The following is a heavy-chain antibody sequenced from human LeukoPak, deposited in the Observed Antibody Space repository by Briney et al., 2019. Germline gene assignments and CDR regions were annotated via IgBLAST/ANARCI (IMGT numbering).Heavy chain of an antibody. CDR3: AGQSVTTDLLFWFDP. V-gene: IGHV3-21*01. CDR1: GFTLSNFA. Sequence: GGSLRLSCAASGFTLSNFAMSWVRQAPGKGMKWVSSISSSSSYIYYADSVKGRFTISRDNAKNSLYLQMNSLRAEDTAVYYCAGQSVTTDLLFWFDPWGQGTLVTVSS. J-gene: IGHJ5*02. D-gene: IGHD4-17*01. CDR2: ISSSSSYI.